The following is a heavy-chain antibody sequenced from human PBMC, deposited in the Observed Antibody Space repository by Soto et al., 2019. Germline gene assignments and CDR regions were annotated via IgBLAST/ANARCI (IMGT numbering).Heavy chain of an antibody. Sequence: PGGSLRLSCVYPGFPFRTYPMHWVRHAPGKGLEWVALISYDGSGEGYGESVRDRFTVSRDNSKNTLYLQLNSLRPEDTGVYYCATSSGYLNYFDYWGQGTLVTVSS. V-gene: IGHV3-30-3*01. CDR1: GFPFRTYP. J-gene: IGHJ4*02. CDR3: ATSSGYLNYFDY. D-gene: IGHD6-19*01. CDR2: ISYDGSGE.